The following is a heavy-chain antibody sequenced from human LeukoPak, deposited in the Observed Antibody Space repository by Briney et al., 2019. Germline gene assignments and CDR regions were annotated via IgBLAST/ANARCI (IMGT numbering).Heavy chain of an antibody. CDR1: GFTFSSYA. Sequence: TGGSLRLSCAASGFTFSSYAMSWVRQAPGKGLEWVSTISVSGDITYYADSVKGRFTISRDNSKGTMYMQMNSLRVEDTATYNGLGYCSGGNCYSGAYWGQGTLGTVSS. V-gene: IGHV3-23*01. J-gene: IGHJ4*02. CDR2: ISVSGDIT. CDR3: LGYCSGGNCYSGAY. D-gene: IGHD2-15*01.